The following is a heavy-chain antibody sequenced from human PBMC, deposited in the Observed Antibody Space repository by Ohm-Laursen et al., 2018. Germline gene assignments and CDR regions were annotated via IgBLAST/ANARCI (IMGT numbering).Heavy chain of an antibody. J-gene: IGHJ4*02. D-gene: IGHD3-9*01. Sequence: SLRLSCSASGFTFSTYWMHWVRQAPGKGLVWVSRINSDGSSISYAYSVKGRFTISRDNAKNTLYLQMNSLRAEDTAAYYCAREHYDILTGNTYYFDYWGQGTLVTVSS. CDR3: AREHYDILTGNTYYFDY. CDR1: GFTFSTYW. CDR2: INSDGSSI. V-gene: IGHV3-74*01.